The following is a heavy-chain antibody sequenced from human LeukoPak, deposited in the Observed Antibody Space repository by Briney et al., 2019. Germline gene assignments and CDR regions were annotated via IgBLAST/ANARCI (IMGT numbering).Heavy chain of an antibody. D-gene: IGHD3-10*01. V-gene: IGHV1-8*01. J-gene: IGHJ5*02. CDR1: GYTFTSYD. Sequence: ASVKVSCKASGYTFTSYDINWVRQATGQGLEWMGWMNPNSGNTGYAQKFQGRGTMTRNTSISTAYMELSSLRSEDTAVYYCARLGRGVRGFDPWGQGTLVTVSS. CDR2: MNPNSGNT. CDR3: ARLGRGVRGFDP.